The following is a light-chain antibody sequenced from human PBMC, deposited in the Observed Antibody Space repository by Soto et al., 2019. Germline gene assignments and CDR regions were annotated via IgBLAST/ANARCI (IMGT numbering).Light chain of an antibody. CDR2: GVS. Sequence: QSVVTPPSSVSGSPGQSITISCTGTSSDVGGYNYVSWYQQHPGKAPKLMISGVSNRPSGVSNRFSGSKSGNTASLTISGLQTDDEADSYCISYTTSVTYVFGTGTKVTVL. V-gene: IGLV2-14*01. CDR1: SSDVGGYNY. CDR3: ISYTTSVTYV. J-gene: IGLJ1*01.